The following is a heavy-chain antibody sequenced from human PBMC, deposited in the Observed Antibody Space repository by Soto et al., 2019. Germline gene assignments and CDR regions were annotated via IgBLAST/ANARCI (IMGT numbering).Heavy chain of an antibody. J-gene: IGHJ4*02. CDR3: ARVNGYFDY. Sequence: KPSETLSLTCAVSGYSISSGNYWGCIRQPPGKDLEWIGSIYHSGSPYYNPSLKSRVTISVDTSNNQFSLKLSSVTAADTAVYYCARVNGYFDYWGQGALVTVYS. CDR1: GYSISSGNY. V-gene: IGHV4-38-2*01. CDR2: IYHSGSP. D-gene: IGHD2-8*01.